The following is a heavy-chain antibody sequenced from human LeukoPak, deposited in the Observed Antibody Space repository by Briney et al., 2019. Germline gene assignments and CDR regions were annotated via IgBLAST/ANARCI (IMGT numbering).Heavy chain of an antibody. Sequence: PSQTLSLTCAISGDSFSANTDAWYWIRQSPSTGSEWLGRTYYRSTWYNQYAVSVKGRITINPDTSRNQCSLHLNSVTPEDTSMYYCAQGEGYFDFWGQGTLVTVSS. CDR1: GDSFSANTDA. V-gene: IGHV6-1*01. CDR3: AQGEGYFDF. CDR2: TYYRSTWYN. J-gene: IGHJ4*02.